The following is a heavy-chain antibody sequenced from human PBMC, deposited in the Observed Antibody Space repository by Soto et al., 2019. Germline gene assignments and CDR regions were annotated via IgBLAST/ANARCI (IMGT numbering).Heavy chain of an antibody. D-gene: IGHD2-15*01. CDR2: IYHSGNT. Sequence: PSETLSLTCAVSGYSISLAYYWGWIRQPPGKGLEWIGSIYHSGNTYYNPSLKSRVTLSRDTSKNHFSLELTSLTAADTAIYYCARVKFAGRGGFDYWGQGTLVTVSS. V-gene: IGHV4-38-2*01. CDR1: GYSISLAYY. J-gene: IGHJ4*02. CDR3: ARVKFAGRGGFDY.